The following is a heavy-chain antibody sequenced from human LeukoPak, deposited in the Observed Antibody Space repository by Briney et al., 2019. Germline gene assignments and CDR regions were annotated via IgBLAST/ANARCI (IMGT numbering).Heavy chain of an antibody. CDR2: IYYSGST. Sequence: ASETLSPTCTVSGGSISSYYWSWIRQPPGKGLEWIGYIYYSGSTDYNPSLKSRVTISVDTSKNQFSLKLSSVTAADTAVYYCARHRDGYNYVDYWGQGTLVTVSS. V-gene: IGHV4-59*08. J-gene: IGHJ4*02. CDR1: GGSISSYY. D-gene: IGHD5-24*01. CDR3: ARHRDGYNYVDY.